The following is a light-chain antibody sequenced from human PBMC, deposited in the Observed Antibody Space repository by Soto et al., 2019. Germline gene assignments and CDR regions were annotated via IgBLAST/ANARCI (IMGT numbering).Light chain of an antibody. CDR2: AAS. CDR1: QGINIF. J-gene: IGKJ2*01. CDR3: QQRNSYPRT. V-gene: IGKV1-9*01. Sequence: DIQLTQSPYFLSASVGDRVTLTCRASQGINIFLAWFQQKPGKAPNLLISAASTLQSGVPSRFSGSGSETEFTLTITSLQPEDSATYYCQQRNSYPRTFGQGTKVDIK.